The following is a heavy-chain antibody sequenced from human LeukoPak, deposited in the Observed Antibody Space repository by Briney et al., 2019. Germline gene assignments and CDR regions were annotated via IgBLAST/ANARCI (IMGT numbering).Heavy chain of an antibody. CDR1: GGSFSGYY. Sequence: PSETLSLTCAVCGGSFSGYYWSWIRRPPGKGLEWIGEINHSGSTNYNPALQSRVTISVDTSKNQFSLKLSSVTAADTGVYYCARGSGSSRVYYYYYYMDVWGKGTTVTVSS. J-gene: IGHJ6*03. D-gene: IGHD1-26*01. CDR3: ARGSGSSRVYYYYYYMDV. CDR2: INHSGST. V-gene: IGHV4-34*01.